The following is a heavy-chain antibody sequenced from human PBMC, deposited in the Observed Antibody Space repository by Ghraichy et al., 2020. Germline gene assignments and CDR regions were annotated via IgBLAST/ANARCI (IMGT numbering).Heavy chain of an antibody. Sequence: GGSLRLSCAASGFTFSSYAMSWVRQAPGKGLEWVSAISGSGGSTYYADSVKGRFTISRDNSKNTLYLQMNSLRAEDTAVYYCAKGGAYSSGWYEYYFDYWGQGTLVTVSS. V-gene: IGHV3-23*01. CDR2: ISGSGGST. J-gene: IGHJ4*02. D-gene: IGHD6-19*01. CDR1: GFTFSSYA. CDR3: AKGGAYSSGWYEYYFDY.